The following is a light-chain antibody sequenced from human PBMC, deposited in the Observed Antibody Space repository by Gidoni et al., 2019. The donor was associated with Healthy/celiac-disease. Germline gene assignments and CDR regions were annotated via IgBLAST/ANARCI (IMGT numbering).Light chain of an antibody. CDR1: QSVSSSY. CDR2: GAS. V-gene: IGKV3-20*01. J-gene: IGKJ2*03. CDR3: QQYGSSPPMYS. Sequence: EILLTQSPGTLSLSPGERATLSCRASQSVSSSYLAWYQQKPGQAPRLLIYGASSRATGIPDRFSGSVSGTDFTLTISRLEPEDFAVYYCQQYGSSPPMYSFGQGTKLEIK.